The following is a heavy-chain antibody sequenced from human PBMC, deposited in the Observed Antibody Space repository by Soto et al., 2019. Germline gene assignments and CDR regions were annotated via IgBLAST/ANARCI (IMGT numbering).Heavy chain of an antibody. CDR2: IYYSGST. CDR1: GGSISSSSYS. Sequence: QLQLQESGPRLVKPSETLSLTCSVSGGSISSSSYSWGWIRQPPGKGLEWIGTIYYSGSTNYNPSLGGRVAISADTPNNQLSLRLSSVTAADTAVYYCGRQPGHCGSTTCFGYYSVDVWGQGTTVTVS. J-gene: IGHJ6*02. CDR3: GRQPGHCGSTTCFGYYSVDV. D-gene: IGHD2-2*01. V-gene: IGHV4-39*01.